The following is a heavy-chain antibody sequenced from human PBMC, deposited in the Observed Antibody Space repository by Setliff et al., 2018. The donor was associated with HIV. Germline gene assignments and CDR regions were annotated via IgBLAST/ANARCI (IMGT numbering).Heavy chain of an antibody. J-gene: IGHJ5*02. Sequence: GASVKVSCKASGYTFTSYDINWVRQATGQGLEWMGWMNPNSGNTGYAQKFQGRVTITRSTSISTAYMELSSLRSEDTAVYYCARVVTGGGNWCDPWGQGTLVTVSS. CDR3: ARVVTGGGNWCDP. V-gene: IGHV1-8*03. CDR1: GYTFTSYD. CDR2: MNPNSGNT. D-gene: IGHD2-21*02.